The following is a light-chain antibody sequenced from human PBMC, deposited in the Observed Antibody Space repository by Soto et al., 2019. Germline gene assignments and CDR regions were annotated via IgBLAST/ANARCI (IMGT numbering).Light chain of an antibody. Sequence: DIQMTQSPSSLSASVGDRVTITCRASQSISSYLNWYQQKPGKAPKLLIHAASSLQSGVPSRFSGSGSGTDFTLTISSLQPEDFATYYCQQSYTHPRTFGQGTKVDIK. V-gene: IGKV1-39*01. J-gene: IGKJ1*01. CDR2: AAS. CDR3: QQSYTHPRT. CDR1: QSISSY.